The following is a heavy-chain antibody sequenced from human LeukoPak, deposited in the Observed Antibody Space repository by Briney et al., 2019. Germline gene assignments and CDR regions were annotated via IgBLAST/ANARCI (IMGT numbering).Heavy chain of an antibody. V-gene: IGHV3-21*01. J-gene: IGHJ4*02. Sequence: PGGSLRLSCAASGFTFSSYSMNWVRQAPGKGLEWVSSISSSSSYIYYADSVKGRLTISRDNAKNSLYLQMNSLRAEDTAVYYCARDNSGYCSSTSCYDLDYWGQGTLVTVSS. CDR1: GFTFSSYS. D-gene: IGHD2-2*01. CDR3: ARDNSGYCSSTSCYDLDY. CDR2: ISSSSSYI.